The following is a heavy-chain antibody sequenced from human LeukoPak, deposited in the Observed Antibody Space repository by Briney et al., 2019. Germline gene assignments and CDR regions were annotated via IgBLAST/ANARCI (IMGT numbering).Heavy chain of an antibody. CDR2: MNPNSGNT. D-gene: IGHD2-15*01. J-gene: IGHJ6*03. CDR3: ARVEWGYCSGGSCRYYYYYMDV. CDR1: GYTFTSYD. V-gene: IGHV1-8*01. Sequence: ASVKVSCKASGYTFTSYDINWVRQATGQGLEWMGWMNPNSGNTGYAQKFQGRVTMTRNTSISTAYMELSSLRSEDTAVYYCARVEWGYCSGGSCRYYYYYMDVWGKGTTVTTSS.